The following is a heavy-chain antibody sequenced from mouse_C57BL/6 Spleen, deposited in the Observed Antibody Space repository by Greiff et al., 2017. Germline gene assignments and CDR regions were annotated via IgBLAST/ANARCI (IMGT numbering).Heavy chain of an antibody. CDR3: ARGHDYEGYAMDY. V-gene: IGHV5-6*01. J-gene: IGHJ4*01. D-gene: IGHD2-4*01. CDR1: GFTFSSYG. Sequence: VQLKESGGDLVKPGGSLKLSCAASGFTFSSYGMSWVRQTPDKRLEWVATISSGGSYTYYPDSVKGRFTISRDNAKNTLYLQMSSLKSEDTAMHYCARGHDYEGYAMDYWGQGTSVTVSS. CDR2: ISSGGSYT.